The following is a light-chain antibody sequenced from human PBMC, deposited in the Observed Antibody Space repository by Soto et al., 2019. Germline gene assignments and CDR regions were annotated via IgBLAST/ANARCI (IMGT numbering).Light chain of an antibody. J-gene: IGLJ2*01. CDR3: FSYATTSTI. Sequence: QSALTQPASVSGSPGQSITISCTGTSSDVGSYNLVSWYQQRPGKAPKLMIYEATKRPSGISNRFSGSKSGNTASLTISGLQAEDEADYYCFSYATTSTIFGGGTKLTVL. CDR1: SSDVGSYNL. CDR2: EAT. V-gene: IGLV2-23*01.